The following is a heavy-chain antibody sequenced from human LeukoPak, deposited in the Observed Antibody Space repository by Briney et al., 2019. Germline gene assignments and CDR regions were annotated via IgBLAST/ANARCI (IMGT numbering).Heavy chain of an antibody. CDR2: IYYSGST. V-gene: IGHV4-59*08. D-gene: IGHD1-26*01. CDR3: TRGGELMNF. Sequence: SETLSLACTVSGGSISSYYWSWIRQPPGKGLEWIGYIYYSGSTNYNPSLKSRVTISIDASKNQFSLRLSSVTAADTAVYYCTRGGELMNFWGQGTLVTVSS. J-gene: IGHJ4*02. CDR1: GGSISSYY.